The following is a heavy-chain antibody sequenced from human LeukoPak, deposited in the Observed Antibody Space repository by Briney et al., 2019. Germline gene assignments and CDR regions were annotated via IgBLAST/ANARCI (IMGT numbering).Heavy chain of an antibody. CDR1: GFTFSDYY. CDR2: ISSSSSYT. Sequence: PGGSLRLSCAASGFTFSDYYMSWIRQAPGKGLEWVSYISSSSSYTNYADSVKGRFTISRDNAKNTLFLQMNSLRADDTAVYFCAKDQKSIAATGYDYWGQGTLVTVSS. J-gene: IGHJ4*02. D-gene: IGHD6-13*01. V-gene: IGHV3-11*05. CDR3: AKDQKSIAATGYDY.